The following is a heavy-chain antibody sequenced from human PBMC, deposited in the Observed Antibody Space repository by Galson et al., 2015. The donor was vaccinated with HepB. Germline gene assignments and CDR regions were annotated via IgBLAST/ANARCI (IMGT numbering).Heavy chain of an antibody. CDR2: IYYSGTT. CDR1: GGSISSGGDY. CDR3: ARDRGYDSGSPRGYMDV. Sequence: TLSLTCTVSGGSISSGGDYWSWIRQHPGKGLEWIGYIYYSGTTYYNPSLKSRVTISVDTSKSQFSLKLSSVTAADTAVYFCARDRGYDSGSPRGYMDVWGKGTTVTVSS. D-gene: IGHD3-10*01. V-gene: IGHV4-31*03. J-gene: IGHJ6*03.